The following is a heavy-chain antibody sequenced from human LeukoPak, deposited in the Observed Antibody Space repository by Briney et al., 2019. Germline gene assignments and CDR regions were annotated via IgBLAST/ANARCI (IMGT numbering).Heavy chain of an antibody. CDR2: IYYSGST. Sequence: SQTLSLTCTVSGGSISSGDYYWSWIRQPPGKGLEWIGYIYYSGSTYYNPSLKSRVTISVDTSKNQFSLMLSSVTAADTAVYYCARVNFWSGYYDPSSDWFDPWGQGTLVTVSS. V-gene: IGHV4-30-4*08. CDR3: ARVNFWSGYYDPSSDWFDP. CDR1: GGSISSGDYY. J-gene: IGHJ5*02. D-gene: IGHD3-3*01.